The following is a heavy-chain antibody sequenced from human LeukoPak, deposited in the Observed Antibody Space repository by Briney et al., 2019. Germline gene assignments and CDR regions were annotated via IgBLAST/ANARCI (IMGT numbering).Heavy chain of an antibody. Sequence: GGSLRLSCAASGFTFSTYSMNWVRQAPGKGLEWVSSISSDSSYVYYADSLKGRFTISRDNAKNSLYLQMNSLRAEDTAVYYCARDHGSGFRSGYSSYFDYWGQGTLVTVSS. CDR1: GFTFSTYS. CDR2: ISSDSSYV. J-gene: IGHJ4*02. D-gene: IGHD3-3*01. CDR3: ARDHGSGFRSGYSSYFDY. V-gene: IGHV3-21*01.